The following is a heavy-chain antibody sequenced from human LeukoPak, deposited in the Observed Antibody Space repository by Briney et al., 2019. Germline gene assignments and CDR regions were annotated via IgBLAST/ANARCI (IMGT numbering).Heavy chain of an antibody. CDR3: ARQSLGASGLDH. CDR1: GFRFNSHH. J-gene: IGHJ4*02. D-gene: IGHD1-26*01. Sequence: GGSLRLSCAVSGFRFNSHHMHWVRQAPNKGLEWVAVAPHDRSSPSHAASVNGRFTISRDNSKDTLFLHMDSLRVDDTAIYYCARQSLGASGLDHWGQGVLVTVSS. CDR2: APHDRSSP. V-gene: IGHV3-30*03.